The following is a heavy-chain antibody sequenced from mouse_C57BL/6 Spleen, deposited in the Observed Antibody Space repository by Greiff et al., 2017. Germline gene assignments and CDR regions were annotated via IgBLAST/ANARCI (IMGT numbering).Heavy chain of an antibody. CDR3: ARAPYYYGSRDAMDY. J-gene: IGHJ4*01. CDR1: GFTFSSYA. D-gene: IGHD1-1*01. V-gene: IGHV5-4*01. CDR2: ISDGGSYT. Sequence: EVQRVESGGGLVKPGGSLKLSCAASGFTFSSYAMSWVRQTPEKRLEWVATISDGGSYTYYPDNVKGRFTISRDNAKNNLYLQMSHLKSEDTAMYYCARAPYYYGSRDAMDYWGQGTSVTVSS.